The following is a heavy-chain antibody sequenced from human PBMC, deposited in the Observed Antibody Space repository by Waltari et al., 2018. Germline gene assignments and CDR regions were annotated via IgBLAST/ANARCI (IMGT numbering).Heavy chain of an antibody. J-gene: IGHJ4*02. CDR1: GFTFSSYE. Sequence: EVQLVESGGGLVQPGGSLRLSCAASGFTFSSYEMNWVRQAPGKGLEWVSYISSSGSTIYYADAVKGRFTISIDNAKNSLYLQMNSLRAEDTAVYYCARSIAAAETSFDYWGQGTLVTVSS. CDR3: ARSIAAAETSFDY. V-gene: IGHV3-48*03. D-gene: IGHD6-13*01. CDR2: ISSSGSTI.